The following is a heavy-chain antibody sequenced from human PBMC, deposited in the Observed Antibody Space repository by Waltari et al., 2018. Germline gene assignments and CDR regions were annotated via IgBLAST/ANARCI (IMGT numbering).Heavy chain of an antibody. D-gene: IGHD1-26*01. Sequence: QLVESGGGVVQPGGSLRLTCAGSGFTFDDYAMHWVRQVPGKGREWVSYISWDGETTYYADSVKGRFTLSRDNSKNSVFLQMNSLRKEDTAVYYCAKDFAQYSGSHHWGQGTLVTVSS. J-gene: IGHJ5*02. CDR2: ISWDGETT. CDR1: GFTFDDYA. V-gene: IGHV3-43*01. CDR3: AKDFAQYSGSHH.